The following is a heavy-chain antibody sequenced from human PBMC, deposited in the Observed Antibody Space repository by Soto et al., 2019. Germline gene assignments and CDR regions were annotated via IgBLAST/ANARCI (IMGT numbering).Heavy chain of an antibody. CDR2: IYYSGIT. CDR1: GGSISSSSYY. J-gene: IGHJ6*02. D-gene: IGHD7-27*01. CDR3: ARSGCMDV. Sequence: QLQLQESGPGLVKPSETLSLTCTVSGGSISSSSYYWGWLRQPPGQGLEWIGSIYYSGITYYNPSLKLRVTLSGDTSKNQFPLKLSSVAAADTAVYYCARSGCMDVWGQGTTVTVSS. V-gene: IGHV4-39*01.